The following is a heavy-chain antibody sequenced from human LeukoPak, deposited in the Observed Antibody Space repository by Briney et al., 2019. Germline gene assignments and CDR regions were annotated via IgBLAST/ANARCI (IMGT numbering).Heavy chain of an antibody. Sequence: SETLSLTCAVYGGSFSGYYWGWIRQPPGKGLEWIGEINHSGSTNYNPSLKSRVTISVDTSKNQFSLKLSSVTAADTAVYYCASLNQGYSYGYNSLLRGGMDVWGQGTTVTVSS. CDR3: ASLNQGYSYGYNSLLRGGMDV. CDR1: GGSFSGYY. CDR2: INHSGST. V-gene: IGHV4-34*01. J-gene: IGHJ6*02. D-gene: IGHD5-18*01.